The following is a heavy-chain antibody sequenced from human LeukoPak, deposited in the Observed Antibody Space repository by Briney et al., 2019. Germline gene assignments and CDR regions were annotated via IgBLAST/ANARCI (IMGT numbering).Heavy chain of an antibody. CDR1: GGSFSGYY. Sequence: PSETLSLTCAVYGGSFSGYYWSWIRQPPGKGLEWIGEINHSGSTNYNPSLKSRVTISVDTSKSQFSLKLSSVTAADTAVYYCARVAEMATITSYFDYWGQGTLVTVSS. CDR3: ARVAEMATITSYFDY. CDR2: INHSGST. D-gene: IGHD5-12*01. J-gene: IGHJ4*02. V-gene: IGHV4-34*01.